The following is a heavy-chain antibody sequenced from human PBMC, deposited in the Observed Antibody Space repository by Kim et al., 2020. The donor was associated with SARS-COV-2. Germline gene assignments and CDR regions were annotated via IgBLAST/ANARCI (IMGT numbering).Heavy chain of an antibody. J-gene: IGHJ6*02. Sequence: ASVKVSCKASGYTFTSYAMNWVRQAPGQGLEWMGWINTNTGNPTYAQGFTGRFVFSLDTSVSTAYLQISSLKAEDTAVYYCARDLRLGYYDSSGLWGPIYYYGMDVWGQGTTVTVSS. V-gene: IGHV7-4-1*02. D-gene: IGHD3-22*01. CDR3: ARDLRLGYYDSSGLWGPIYYYGMDV. CDR1: GYTFTSYA. CDR2: INTNTGNP.